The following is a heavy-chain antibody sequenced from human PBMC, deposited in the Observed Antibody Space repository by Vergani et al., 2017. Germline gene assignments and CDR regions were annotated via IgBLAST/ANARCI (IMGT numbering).Heavy chain of an antibody. V-gene: IGHV1-2*02. CDR3: ARVLQLERRGDYYYMDV. CDR2: INPNSGGT. CDR1: GYTFTGYY. Sequence: QVQLVQSGAEVKKPGASVKVSCKASGYTFTGYYMHWVRQAPGQGLEWMGWINPNSGGTNYAQKFQGRVTMTRDTSISTAYMEVSRLRSDDTAVYYCARVLQLERRGDYYYMDVWGKGTTVTVSS. D-gene: IGHD1-1*01. J-gene: IGHJ6*03.